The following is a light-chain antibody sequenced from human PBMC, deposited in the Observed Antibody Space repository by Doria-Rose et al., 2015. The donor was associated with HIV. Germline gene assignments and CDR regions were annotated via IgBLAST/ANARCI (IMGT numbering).Light chain of an antibody. CDR2: WAS. V-gene: IGKV4-1*01. Sequence: VLTQSPESLGMSLGERATLNCKSNQSLLYTSKNYLAWYQQKPGQPPKLLIYWASTRQSEVPARFSGSGSVTDFTLTISSLEAEDVAVYYCQQYYDTPSFGPGTTVDI. J-gene: IGKJ3*01. CDR3: QQYYDTPS. CDR1: QSLLYTSKNY.